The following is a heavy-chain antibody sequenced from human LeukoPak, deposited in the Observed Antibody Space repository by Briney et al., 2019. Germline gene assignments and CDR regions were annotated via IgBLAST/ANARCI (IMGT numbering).Heavy chain of an antibody. D-gene: IGHD6-25*01. J-gene: IGHJ4*02. CDR3: ARRGRNSSGWQDYL. Sequence: SETLSLTCTVSGGSISSYYWSWIRQPPGKGLEWIANIYHAGSTNYKPSLSSRVTISIDTAKNQFSLKLTSVTAADTAVYYCARRGRNSSGWQDYLWGQGTLVTVSS. V-gene: IGHV4-59*01. CDR1: GGSISSYY. CDR2: IYHAGST.